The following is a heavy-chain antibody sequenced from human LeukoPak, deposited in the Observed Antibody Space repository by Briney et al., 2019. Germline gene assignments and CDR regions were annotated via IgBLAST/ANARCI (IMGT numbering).Heavy chain of an antibody. D-gene: IGHD3-22*01. CDR2: IWYDGSNK. CDR1: GLTFSSYG. J-gene: IGHJ4*02. CDR3: AKGAYYYDSSGYLGLDY. V-gene: IGHV3-33*06. Sequence: SLKISCAATGLTFSSYGMHWVRQAPGKGLEWVAVIWYDGSNKYYADSVKGRFTISRDNSKNTLYLQMNSLRAEDTAVYYCAKGAYYYDSSGYLGLDYWGQGTLVTVSS.